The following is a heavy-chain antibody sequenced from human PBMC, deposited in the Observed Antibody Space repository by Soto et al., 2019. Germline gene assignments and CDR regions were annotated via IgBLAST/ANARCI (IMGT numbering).Heavy chain of an antibody. Sequence: QVQLVQSGAEVRKPGASVKVSCRTSGYTFTHYYVHWVRQAPGQGLEWLGIINPASGSTNYAHELQGRVTLTMDTSTTTVYMGLSGLRAEDSAIFYCARDLAAGDHWGQGTLVTVSS. CDR1: GYTFTHYY. CDR2: INPASGST. D-gene: IGHD6-13*01. J-gene: IGHJ4*02. V-gene: IGHV1-46*01. CDR3: ARDLAAGDH.